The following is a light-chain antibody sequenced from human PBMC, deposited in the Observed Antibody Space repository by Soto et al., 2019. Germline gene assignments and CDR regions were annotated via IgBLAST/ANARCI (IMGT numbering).Light chain of an antibody. J-gene: IGKJ4*01. V-gene: IGKV3-11*01. Sequence: VLTQSPATLSLSPGERATLSCRASQSVTKYLAWYQQKPGQGLRLVMYDVSKKATGIPARFSGSGSGTDFTLTISSLEPEDFAVYYCHQRSKWPLTFGGGTKLEIK. CDR2: DVS. CDR3: HQRSKWPLT. CDR1: QSVTKY.